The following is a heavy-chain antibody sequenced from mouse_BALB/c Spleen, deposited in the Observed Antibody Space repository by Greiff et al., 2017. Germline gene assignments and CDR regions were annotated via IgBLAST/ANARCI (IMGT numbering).Heavy chain of an antibody. CDR3: ARLYEGSSYAMDY. CDR1: GYTFTSYT. Sequence: QVQLKESGAELARPGASVKMSCKASGYTFTSYTMHWVKQRPGQGLEWIGYINPSSGYTNYNQKFKDKATLTADKSSSTAYMQLSSLTSEDSAVYYCARLYEGSSYAMDYWGQGTSVTVSS. D-gene: IGHD1-1*01. CDR2: INPSSGYT. V-gene: IGHV1-4*01. J-gene: IGHJ4*01.